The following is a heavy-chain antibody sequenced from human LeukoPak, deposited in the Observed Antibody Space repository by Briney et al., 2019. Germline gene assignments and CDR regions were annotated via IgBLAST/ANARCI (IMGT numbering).Heavy chain of an antibody. CDR1: GGSISSGDYY. V-gene: IGHV4-30-4*08. CDR3: ARWDCSSTSCYTGDY. Sequence: SETLSLTCTVSGGSISSGDYYWSWIRQPPGKGLEWIGYIYYSGSTYYNPSLKSRVTMSVDTSKNQFSLKLSSVTAADTAVYYCARWDCSSTSCYTGDYWGQGTLVTVSS. D-gene: IGHD2-2*02. J-gene: IGHJ4*02. CDR2: IYYSGST.